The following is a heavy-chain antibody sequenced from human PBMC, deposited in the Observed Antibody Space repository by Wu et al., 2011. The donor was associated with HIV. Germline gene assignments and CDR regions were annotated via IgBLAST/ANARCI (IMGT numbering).Heavy chain of an antibody. D-gene: IGHD3-10*01. V-gene: IGHV1-69*05. CDR3: ARDDRRSYYGSGSPEYDAFDI. CDR2: FIPIFGTP. CDR1: GGTFSSSA. J-gene: IGHJ3*02. Sequence: QVQLVQSGSEVKKPGSSVKVSCKASGGTFSSSAISWVRQAPGQGLEWMGGFIPIFGTPNYAQKFQGRVTITTDESSSTAYMELNSLRSEDTAVYYCARDDRRSYYGSGSPEYDAFDIWGQGTMVTVSS.